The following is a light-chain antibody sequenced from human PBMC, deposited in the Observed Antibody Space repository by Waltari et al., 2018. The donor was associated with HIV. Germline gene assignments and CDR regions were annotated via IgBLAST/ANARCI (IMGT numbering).Light chain of an antibody. V-gene: IGKV1-5*03. Sequence: DIQMTQSPSTMSASVGDRVTITCRASQSISSWLAWYQHKPGKAPNLLIYKASSLESGVPSSFSGSGSGTEFTLTISSLQPDDFATYYCQQYHSYPYTFGQGTKLEIK. J-gene: IGKJ2*01. CDR2: KAS. CDR3: QQYHSYPYT. CDR1: QSISSW.